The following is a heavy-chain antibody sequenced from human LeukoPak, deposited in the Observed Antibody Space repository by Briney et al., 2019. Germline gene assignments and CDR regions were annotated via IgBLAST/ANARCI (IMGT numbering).Heavy chain of an antibody. Sequence: PSETLSLTCAVSGYSISSGYYWGWIRQPPGKGLEWIGSIYHSGSTYYNPSLKSRVTISVDTSKNQFSLKLSSVTAADTAVYYCARQWGSSYVVEYFDYWGQGTLVTVSS. CDR2: IYHSGST. J-gene: IGHJ4*02. CDR1: GYSISSGYY. V-gene: IGHV4-38-2*01. D-gene: IGHD6-6*01. CDR3: ARQWGSSYVVEYFDY.